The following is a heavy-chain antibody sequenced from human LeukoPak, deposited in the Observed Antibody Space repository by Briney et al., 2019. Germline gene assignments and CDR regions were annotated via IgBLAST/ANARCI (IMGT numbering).Heavy chain of an antibody. CDR1: CGSLRSGGYY. CDR2: IYFSGST. D-gene: IGHD1-14*01. J-gene: IGHJ4*02. V-gene: IGHV4-31*03. CDR3: ATGKPFDY. Sequence: SQSLSLACTVSCGSLRSGGYYWSWIRQHPGKGLDWLGHIYFSGSTYSHRSLNSRATISVDRSKNQFSLKLSSVTAADTAVYYCATGKPFDYCGQATLDTVSS.